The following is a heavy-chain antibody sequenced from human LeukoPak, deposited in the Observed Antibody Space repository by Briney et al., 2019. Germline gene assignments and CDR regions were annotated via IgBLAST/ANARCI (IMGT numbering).Heavy chain of an antibody. CDR1: GGSMINSHY. CDR3: ARNMTAVSRLDVFDI. J-gene: IGHJ3*02. Sequence: SETLSLTCTVSGGSMINSHYWDWIRQSPGKGLEWFGSIYYSGSTYYNPSLKSRVTISVDTSKSQFSLELRSMTAADTAIYYCARNMTAVSRLDVFDIWGPGTMVTVSS. V-gene: IGHV4-39*01. CDR2: IYYSGST. D-gene: IGHD4-17*01.